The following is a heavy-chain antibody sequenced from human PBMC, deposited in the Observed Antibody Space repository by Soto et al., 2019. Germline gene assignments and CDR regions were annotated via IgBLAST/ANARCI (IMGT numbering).Heavy chain of an antibody. CDR1: GGSISSYY. D-gene: IGHD3-22*01. Sequence: QVQLQESGPGLVKPSETLSLTCTVSGGSISSYYWSWIRQPPGKGLEWSGYIYYSGSTNYNPSLKSRVTISVDTSKNQFSLKLSSVTAADTAVYYCARGLISGYYLYDAFDIWGQGTMVTVSS. J-gene: IGHJ3*02. CDR2: IYYSGST. CDR3: ARGLISGYYLYDAFDI. V-gene: IGHV4-59*01.